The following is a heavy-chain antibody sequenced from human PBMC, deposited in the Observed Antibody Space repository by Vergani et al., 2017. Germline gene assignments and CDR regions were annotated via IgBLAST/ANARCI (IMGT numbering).Heavy chain of an antibody. D-gene: IGHD4-17*01. V-gene: IGHV4-38-2*02. CDR1: GYSISSGYY. J-gene: IGHJ4*02. Sequence: QVQLQESGPGLVKPSETLSLTCAVSGYSISSGYYWGWIRQPPGKGLEWIGSIYHSGSTYYNPSLKSRVTISVDTSKNQFSLKLSSVTAADTAVYYCARETLHYGDYLDYWGQGTLVTVSS. CDR2: IYHSGST. CDR3: ARETLHYGDYLDY.